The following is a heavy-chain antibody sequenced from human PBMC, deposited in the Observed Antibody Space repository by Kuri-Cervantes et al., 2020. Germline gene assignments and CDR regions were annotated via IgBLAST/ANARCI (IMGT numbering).Heavy chain of an antibody. D-gene: IGHD6-19*01. CDR1: GYTFTSYG. CDR3: ARDHHGRIAVAGTGHAFDI. J-gene: IGHJ3*02. CDR2: ISAYNGNT. Sequence: ASVKVSCKASGYTFTSYGIGWVRRAPGQGLEWMGWISAYNGNTNYARKLQGRVTMTRNTSISTAYMELSSLRSEDTAVYYCARDHHGRIAVAGTGHAFDIWGQGTMVTVSS. V-gene: IGHV1-18*01.